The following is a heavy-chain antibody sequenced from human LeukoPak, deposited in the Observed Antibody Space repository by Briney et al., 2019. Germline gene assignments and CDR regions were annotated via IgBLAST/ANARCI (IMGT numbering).Heavy chain of an antibody. CDR2: ISGSGDST. J-gene: IGHJ4*02. CDR3: AKERGDYEEFDY. V-gene: IGHV3-23*01. Sequence: AGGSLRLSCAASGFTFSSYGMSWVRQAPGKGLEWVSAISGSGDSTHYADSVKGRFTISRDNSKNTLFLQMNSLRADDTAVYYCAKERGDYEEFDYWGQGTLVTVSS. CDR1: GFTFSSYG. D-gene: IGHD4-17*01.